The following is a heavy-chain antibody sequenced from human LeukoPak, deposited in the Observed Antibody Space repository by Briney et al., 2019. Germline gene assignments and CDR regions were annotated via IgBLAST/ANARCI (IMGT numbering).Heavy chain of an antibody. V-gene: IGHV5-51*01. CDR1: GYSFTSYW. CDR2: IYPGDSDT. CDR3: ARTWELPLSIFDY. Sequence: GESLKFSCKGSGYSFTSYWIGWVGQVPGKGLAWMGIIYPGDSDTRYSPSFQGQVTISDDKSISTADLQWSSLKASETAMYYCARTWELPLSIFDYWGQRTLVTAS. J-gene: IGHJ4*02. D-gene: IGHD1-26*01.